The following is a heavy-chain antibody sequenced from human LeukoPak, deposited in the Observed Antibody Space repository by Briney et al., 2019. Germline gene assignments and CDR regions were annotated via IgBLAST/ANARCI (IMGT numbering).Heavy chain of an antibody. CDR3: ARGHYYYDSSGYHEWRGYAFDI. V-gene: IGHV4-34*01. CDR1: GGSFSGYY. CDR2: INHSGST. Sequence: PSETLSLTCAVYGGSFSGYYWSWIRQPPGKGLEWIGEINHSGSTNYNPSLKSRVTISVDTSKNQFSLKLSSVTAADTAVYYCARGHYYYDSSGYHEWRGYAFDIWGRGTMVTVSS. J-gene: IGHJ3*02. D-gene: IGHD3-22*01.